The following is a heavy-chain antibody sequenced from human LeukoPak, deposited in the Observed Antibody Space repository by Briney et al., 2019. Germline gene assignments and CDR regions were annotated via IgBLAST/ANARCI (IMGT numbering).Heavy chain of an antibody. V-gene: IGHV1-24*01. D-gene: IGHD3-3*01. CDR3: AAGGLYDLLPY. J-gene: IGHJ4*02. Sequence: ASVKVSCKGSGHTLIYLTMRWVRQAPGKGLEWMGGFDPGNGEIIYAQKFQGRVTMTEDASTDTAYMELSSLKSEDTAVYYCAAGGLYDLLPYWGQGTLVTVSS. CDR1: GHTLIYLT. CDR2: FDPGNGEI.